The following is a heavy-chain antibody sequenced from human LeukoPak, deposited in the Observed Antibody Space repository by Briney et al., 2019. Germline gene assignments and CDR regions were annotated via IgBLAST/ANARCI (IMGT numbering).Heavy chain of an antibody. Sequence: GGSLRLSCAASEFSVGSNYMTWVRQAPGKGLEWVSLIYSGGSTYYADSVKGRFTISRDNSKNTLYLQMNSLRAEDTAVYYCAKDLLDIVVVPAADRWGIDAFDIWGQGTMVTVSS. J-gene: IGHJ3*02. CDR1: EFSVGSNY. D-gene: IGHD2-2*01. CDR2: IYSGGST. V-gene: IGHV3-66*01. CDR3: AKDLLDIVVVPAADRWGIDAFDI.